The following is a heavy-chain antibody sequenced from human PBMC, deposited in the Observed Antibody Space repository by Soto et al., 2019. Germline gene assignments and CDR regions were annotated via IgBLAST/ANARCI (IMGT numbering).Heavy chain of an antibody. CDR3: AREGRDGYNSGYFDY. Sequence: ASVKVSCKASGYTFTSYYMHWVRQAPGQGLEWMGIINPSGGGTSYAQKFQGRVTMTRDTSTTTVYMELSSLRSEDTAVYYCAREGRDGYNSGYFDYWGQGTLVTVSS. CDR2: INPSGGGT. J-gene: IGHJ4*02. V-gene: IGHV1-46*01. D-gene: IGHD5-12*01. CDR1: GYTFTSYY.